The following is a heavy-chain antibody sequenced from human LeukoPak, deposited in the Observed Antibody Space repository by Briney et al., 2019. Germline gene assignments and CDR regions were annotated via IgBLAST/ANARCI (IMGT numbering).Heavy chain of an antibody. CDR1: GYTFSSYA. CDR3: AKESSYYGSGSYYKAFDY. V-gene: IGHV3-23*01. D-gene: IGHD3-10*01. CDR2: MSGSASST. J-gene: IGHJ4*02. Sequence: PGGSLRLSCAASGYTFSSYAMSGVRRAPGKGREWVSAMSGSASSTYYADSVKGRFTISRDNSKNTLYLQMNSLRAEDTAVYYCAKESSYYGSGSYYKAFDYWGQGTLVTVSS.